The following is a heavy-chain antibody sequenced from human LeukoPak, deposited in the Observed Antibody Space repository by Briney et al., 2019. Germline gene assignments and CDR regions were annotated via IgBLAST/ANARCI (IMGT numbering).Heavy chain of an antibody. CDR1: GGSISSYY. CDR2: IYYSGST. D-gene: IGHD3-10*01. V-gene: IGHV4-59*01. CDR3: AREGYGSYYGMDV. Sequence: PSETLSLTCTVSGGSISSYYWSWIRQPPGKGLEWIGYIYYSGSTNYNPSLKSRVTISVDTSKNQFSLKLSSVTAADTAVYYCAREGYGSYYGMDVWGQGTTVTVSS. J-gene: IGHJ6*02.